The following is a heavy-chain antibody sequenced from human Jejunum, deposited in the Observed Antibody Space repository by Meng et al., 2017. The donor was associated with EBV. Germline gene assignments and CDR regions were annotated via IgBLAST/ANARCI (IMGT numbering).Heavy chain of an antibody. V-gene: IGHV4-61*01. D-gene: IGHD5-12*01. Sequence: DAGPGPGHPAETRSLTCTVTCGPVNSGSVYWGWIRQPPGKGLEWIRYIYYSGSTNYIPSLKSRVTISLDTSKNQFSLKLSSVTAADTAVYYCAGLRYSGYDRAFDYWGQGALVTVSS. CDR1: CGPVNSGSVY. CDR2: IYYSGST. CDR3: AGLRYSGYDRAFDY. J-gene: IGHJ4*02.